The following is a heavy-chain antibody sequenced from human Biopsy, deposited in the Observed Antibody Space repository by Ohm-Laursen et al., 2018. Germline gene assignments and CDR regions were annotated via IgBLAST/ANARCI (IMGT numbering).Heavy chain of an antibody. D-gene: IGHD3-16*01. CDR1: GGSIDTQY. CDR2: VDIRGHA. J-gene: IGHJ4*02. CDR3: ARVKGEWPEYEFDK. V-gene: IGHV4-4*07. Sequence: TLSLTCTVSGGSIDTQYWIRQPAGKGLEWIGRVDIRGHADYSSSLRSRVTMSADASKNQFSLKLTSVTDADTAVYFCARVKGEWPEYEFDKWGQGILVTVSS.